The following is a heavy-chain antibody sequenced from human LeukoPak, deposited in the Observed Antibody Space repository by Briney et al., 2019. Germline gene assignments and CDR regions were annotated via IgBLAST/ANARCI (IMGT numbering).Heavy chain of an antibody. Sequence: QPGGSLRLSCAGSGFTFSRYWMSWVRQAPGKWLEWVANINQDGSEKHYVDSAKGRFTISRDNAKNSLYLQMNGLRADDTALYYCARAQYSNSSAWGPGTLVTVSS. J-gene: IGHJ5*02. CDR3: ARAQYSNSSA. CDR2: INQDGSEK. CDR1: GFTFSRYW. D-gene: IGHD6-6*01. V-gene: IGHV3-7*04.